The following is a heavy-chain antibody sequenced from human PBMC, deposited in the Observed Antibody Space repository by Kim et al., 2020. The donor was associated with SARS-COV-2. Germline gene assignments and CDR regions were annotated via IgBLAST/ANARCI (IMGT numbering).Heavy chain of an antibody. CDR1: GGSITSYY. J-gene: IGHJ4*02. CDR2: IYYIGST. Sequence: SETLSLTCTVSGGSITSYYWSWIRHPPAKGLEWIGYIYYIGSTNNNPSSKSRVTISVDTPKNQFSLKLSPVTAATPAGFSCARGFDYWGPGTLVTVSA. V-gene: IGHV4-59*08. CDR3: ARGFDY.